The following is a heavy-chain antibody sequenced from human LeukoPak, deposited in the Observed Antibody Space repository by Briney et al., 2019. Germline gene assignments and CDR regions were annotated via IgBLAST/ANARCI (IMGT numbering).Heavy chain of an antibody. CDR3: AKVRLPYDSSGYYEAAPPDY. J-gene: IGHJ4*02. D-gene: IGHD3-22*01. V-gene: IGHV3-33*06. CDR1: GFTFSSYG. Sequence: PGGSLRLSCAASGFTFSSYGMHWVRQAPGKGLEWVAVIWYDGSSKYYADSVKGRFTISRDTSKNTLYLQMNSLRAEDTAVYYCAKVRLPYDSSGYYEAAPPDYWGQGTLVTVSS. CDR2: IWYDGSSK.